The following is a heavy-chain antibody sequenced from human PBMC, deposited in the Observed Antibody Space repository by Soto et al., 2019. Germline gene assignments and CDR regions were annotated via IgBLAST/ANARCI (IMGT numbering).Heavy chain of an antibody. J-gene: IGHJ5*02. CDR1: GFTFSSYW. CDR2: INSDGSST. V-gene: IGHV3-74*01. CDR3: ARISYYDILTVDWFDP. Sequence: GGSLRLSCAASGFTFSSYWMHWVRQAPGKGLVWVSRINSDGSSTSYADSVKGRFTISRDNAKNTLYLQMNSLRAEDTAVYYCARISYYDILTVDWFDPWGQGTLVTVSS. D-gene: IGHD3-9*01.